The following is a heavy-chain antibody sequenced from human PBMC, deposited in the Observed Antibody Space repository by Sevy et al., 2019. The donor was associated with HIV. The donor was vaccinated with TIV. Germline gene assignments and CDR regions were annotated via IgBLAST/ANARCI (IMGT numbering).Heavy chain of an antibody. Sequence: ASVKVSCKASGGTFSSYGISWVRQAPGQGLEWMGGIIPILGTVNYAQTFQGRVTITADESTKTAYMELSSLRSEDTAVYYCARGGDNGWYYFDYWGQETLVTVSS. CDR2: IIPILGTV. CDR3: ARGGDNGWYYFDY. V-gene: IGHV1-69*13. D-gene: IGHD6-19*01. CDR1: GGTFSSYG. J-gene: IGHJ4*02.